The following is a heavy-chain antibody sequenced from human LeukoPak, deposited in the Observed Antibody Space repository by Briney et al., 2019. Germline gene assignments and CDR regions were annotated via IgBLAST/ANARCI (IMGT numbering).Heavy chain of an antibody. Sequence: GGSLRLSCAASGFTFSSYWMHWVRQAPGKGLVWVSRIRSDGSTNYADSVKGRFTISRDNAKNTVSLQMNSLRAEDTGVYYCARAPSEIGGYYPEYFRHWGQGTLVTVSS. V-gene: IGHV3-74*01. J-gene: IGHJ1*01. D-gene: IGHD3-22*01. CDR3: ARAPSEIGGYYPEYFRH. CDR1: GFTFSSYW. CDR2: IRSDGST.